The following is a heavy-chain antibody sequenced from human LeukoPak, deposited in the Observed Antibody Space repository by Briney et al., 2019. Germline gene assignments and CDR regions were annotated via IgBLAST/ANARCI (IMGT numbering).Heavy chain of an antibody. CDR3: AKEGCSSTSCSYFDH. CDR2: MRYDGSYK. D-gene: IGHD2-2*01. V-gene: IGHV3-30*02. J-gene: IGHJ4*02. CDR1: GFTFSSYG. Sequence: GGSLRLSCAASGFTFSSYGMHWVRQAPGKGLEWVTFMRYDGSYKNYADSVKGRFTISRDNSKNTLYLQMNSLRPEDTAVYYCAKEGCSSTSCSYFDHWGQGTLVTVSS.